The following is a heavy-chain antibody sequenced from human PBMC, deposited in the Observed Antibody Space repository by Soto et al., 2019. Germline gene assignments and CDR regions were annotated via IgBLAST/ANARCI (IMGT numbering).Heavy chain of an antibody. V-gene: IGHV1-69*01. J-gene: IGHJ4*02. D-gene: IGHD3-10*01. CDR3: ARTQSGSDSRFDY. CDR1: GGTFSSYA. CDR2: IIPIFGTA. Sequence: QVQLVQSGAEVKKPGSSVKVSCKASGGTFSSYAISWVRQAPGQGLEWMGGIIPIFGTANYAQKFQGRVTITADETTSTAYRELSSLRSEDTAGYYGARTQSGSDSRFDYWGQGTLVTVSS.